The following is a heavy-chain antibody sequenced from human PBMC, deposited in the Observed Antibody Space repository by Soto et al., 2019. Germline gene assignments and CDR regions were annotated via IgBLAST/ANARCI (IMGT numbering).Heavy chain of an antibody. CDR3: ARVGGYGMDV. D-gene: IGHD3-10*01. J-gene: IGHJ6*02. CDR2: IYHSGST. CDR1: GYSISSGYY. Sequence: SETLSLTCAVSGYSISSGYYWGWIRQPPGKGLEWIGSIYHSGSTYNNPYLKSRVTISVDTSKNQFSLKLSSVTAADTAVYYCARVGGYGMDVWGQGTTVTVSS. V-gene: IGHV4-38-2*01.